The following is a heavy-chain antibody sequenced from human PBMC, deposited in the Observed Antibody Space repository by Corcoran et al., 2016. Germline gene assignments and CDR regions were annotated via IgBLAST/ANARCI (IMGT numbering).Heavy chain of an antibody. Sequence: EVQLVESGGGLVKPGGSLRLSCAGSGFTFSNAWMSWVRQAPGKGLEWVGRIKSKTDGETTDYAAPVKGRFTISRDDSKNTLYLQMDSLKIEDTSVYYCHPYCPGGFAYSGQGTLVTVS. CDR2: IKSKTDGETT. CDR3: HPYCPGGFAY. D-gene: IGHD3-16*01. CDR1: GFTFSNAW. V-gene: IGHV3-15*01. J-gene: IGHJ4*02.